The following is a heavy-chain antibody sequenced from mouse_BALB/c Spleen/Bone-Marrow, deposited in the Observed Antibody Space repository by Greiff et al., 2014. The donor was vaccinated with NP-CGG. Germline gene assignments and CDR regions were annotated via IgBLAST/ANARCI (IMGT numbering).Heavy chain of an antibody. V-gene: IGHV1S56*01. CDR1: GYTFTSYD. CDR2: IYPGDGST. CDR3: ARSGDSSGYGFAY. D-gene: IGHD3-2*01. Sequence: QVQLKQSGPELVKPGALVKISCKASGYTFTSYDINWGKQRPGQGLEWIGWIYPGDGSTKYNEKLKGKATLTADKSSSTAYMQLSSLTSENSAVYFCARSGDSSGYGFAYWGQGTLVTVSA. J-gene: IGHJ3*01.